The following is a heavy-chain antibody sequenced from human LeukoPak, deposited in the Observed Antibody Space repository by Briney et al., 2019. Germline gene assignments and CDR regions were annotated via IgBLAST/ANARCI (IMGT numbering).Heavy chain of an antibody. Sequence: GGTLRLSCAASGFTFSSYAMSWVRQAPGKGLEWVSAISGSGGSTYYADSVKGRFTISRDNSNNTLYLQMNSLRAEDTAVYYCAKDDNWDRGLRNAFDIWGQGRMVTVSS. CDR3: AKDDNWDRGLRNAFDI. CDR2: ISGSGGST. D-gene: IGHD1-20*01. V-gene: IGHV3-23*01. J-gene: IGHJ3*02. CDR1: GFTFSSYA.